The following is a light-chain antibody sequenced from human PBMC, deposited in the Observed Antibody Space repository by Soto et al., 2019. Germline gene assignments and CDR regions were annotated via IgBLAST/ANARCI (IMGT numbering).Light chain of an antibody. Sequence: AIQMTQSPSSLSASVGDRVTITCRASQGIRNDLGWYQQKPGKAPNLLIYAASSLRSGVPSTFSGSGSGTDFTLTISSLQPEDFATYYCLQVYNYPLTFGGGTKVDIK. CDR1: QGIRND. J-gene: IGKJ4*01. V-gene: IGKV1-6*01. CDR2: AAS. CDR3: LQVYNYPLT.